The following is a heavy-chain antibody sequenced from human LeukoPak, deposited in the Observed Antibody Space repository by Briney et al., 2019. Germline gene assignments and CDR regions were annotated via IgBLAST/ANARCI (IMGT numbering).Heavy chain of an antibody. D-gene: IGHD5-12*01. V-gene: IGHV3-33*01. Sequence: PGRSLRLSCAASGFTFSSYGMRWVRQAPGKGLEWVAVIWYDGSNKYYADSVKGRFTISRDNSKNTLYLQMNSLRAEDTAVYYCARDGYQSHNWFDPWGQGTLVTVSS. J-gene: IGHJ5*02. CDR1: GFTFSSYG. CDR3: ARDGYQSHNWFDP. CDR2: IWYDGSNK.